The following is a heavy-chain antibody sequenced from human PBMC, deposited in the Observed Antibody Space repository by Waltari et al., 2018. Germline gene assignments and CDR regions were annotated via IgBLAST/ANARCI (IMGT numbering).Heavy chain of an antibody. V-gene: IGHV3-23*04. J-gene: IGHJ2*01. CDR3: AKSAAATIRFWYFDL. CDR1: GFTFSSYA. CDR2: ICFSGFTI. Sequence: EVQLVESGGGLVQPGGSLRLSCAASGFTFSSYAMSWVRQSPGKGVCVVSIICFSGFTIFYEDSVKGRFTTSRDNSKNTLYLQMDSLRAEDTAIYYCAKSAAATIRFWYFDLWGRGTLVTVSS. D-gene: IGHD6-13*01.